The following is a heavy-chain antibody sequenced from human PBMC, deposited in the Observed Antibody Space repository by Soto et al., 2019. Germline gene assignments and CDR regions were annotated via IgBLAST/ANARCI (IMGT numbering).Heavy chain of an antibody. V-gene: IGHV3-30-3*01. Sequence: QVQLVESGGGVVQPGRSLRLSCAASGFTFRSYAMHWVRQAPGKGLEWVAVISYDGSDKYYADSVKGRFTISRDNSKNTLYLQMNSLRAEDTAVYYGARAAGYSSSSASLDYWGQGTLVTVSS. CDR3: ARAAGYSSSSASLDY. CDR1: GFTFRSYA. CDR2: ISYDGSDK. J-gene: IGHJ4*02. D-gene: IGHD6-13*01.